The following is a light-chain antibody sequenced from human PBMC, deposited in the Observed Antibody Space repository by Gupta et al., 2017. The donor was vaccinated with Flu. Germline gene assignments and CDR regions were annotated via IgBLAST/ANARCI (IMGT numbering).Light chain of an antibody. V-gene: IGLV1-40*01. CDR1: TSNIGGGLV. J-gene: IGLJ1*01. Sequence: QSVLTQPPPVSGAPGQGVTISCTGKTSNIGGGLVVHWYRHSPGTAPKLLIYDNKYRPSGVPDRFSASKSGTSASLVITGLQAEDEAYYYCQSYDDKLRGYVFGTGTRVTVL. CDR2: DNK. CDR3: QSYDDKLRGYV.